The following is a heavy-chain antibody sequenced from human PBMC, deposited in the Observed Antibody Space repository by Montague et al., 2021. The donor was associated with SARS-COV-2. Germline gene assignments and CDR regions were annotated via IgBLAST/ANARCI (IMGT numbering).Heavy chain of an antibody. CDR2: INHSGST. CDR1: GGSFSGYY. J-gene: IGHJ4*02. D-gene: IGHD6-13*01. Sequence: SETLSLTCAVYGGSFSGYYWSWIRQPPGRGLEWIGEINHSGSTNYNPSLKSRVTISVDTSKNQFSLKLSSVTAADTAVYYCARWRYSSSWNRGEYVYWGQGTLVTVSS. V-gene: IGHV4-34*01. CDR3: ARWRYSSSWNRGEYVY.